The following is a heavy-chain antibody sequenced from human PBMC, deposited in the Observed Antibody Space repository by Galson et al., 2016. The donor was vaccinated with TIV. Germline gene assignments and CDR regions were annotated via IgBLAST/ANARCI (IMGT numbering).Heavy chain of an antibody. CDR1: GYSFTNYW. J-gene: IGHJ5*02. CDR3: ALGVSTGSGWLDP. CDR2: IDPSDSYI. Sequence: QSGAEVKKPGESLRISCKGSGYSFTNYWINWVRQMPGKGLEWMGRIDPSDSYINYSPSFEGHVTISADRSITTAYLHWSSLRASDTAIYYCALGVSTGSGWLDPWGQGTLVTVSS. D-gene: IGHD5/OR15-5a*01. V-gene: IGHV5-10-1*01.